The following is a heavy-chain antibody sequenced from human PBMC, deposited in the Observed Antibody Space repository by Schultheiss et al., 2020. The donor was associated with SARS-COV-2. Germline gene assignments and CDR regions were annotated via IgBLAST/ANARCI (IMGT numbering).Heavy chain of an antibody. V-gene: IGHV1-2*02. D-gene: IGHD6-6*01. CDR1: GYTFTGYY. CDR2: INPNSGGT. CDR3: AKSSSSAFDI. Sequence: GESLKISCKASGYTFTGYYMHWVRQAPGQGLEWMGWINPNSGGTTYAQKFQGRVTMTRDTSISTAYMELSRLRSDDTAVYYCAKSSSSAFDIWGQGTMVTVSS. J-gene: IGHJ3*02.